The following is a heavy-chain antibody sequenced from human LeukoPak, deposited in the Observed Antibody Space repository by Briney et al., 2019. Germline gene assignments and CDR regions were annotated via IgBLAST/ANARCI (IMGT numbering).Heavy chain of an antibody. V-gene: IGHV3-9*01. CDR1: GFTFDDYA. D-gene: IGHD3-22*01. CDR2: ISWNSGSI. CDR3: ATSEVRNVFDI. Sequence: GGSLRLSCAASGFTFDDYAMHWVRQAPGKGLGWVSGISWNSGSIGYADSVKGRFTISRDNAKNSLYLQMNSLRAEDTAVYYCATSEVRNVFDIWGQGTMVTVSS. J-gene: IGHJ3*02.